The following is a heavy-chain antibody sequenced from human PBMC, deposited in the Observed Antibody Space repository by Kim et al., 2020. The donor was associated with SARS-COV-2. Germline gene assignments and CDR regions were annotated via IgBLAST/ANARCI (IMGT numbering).Heavy chain of an antibody. J-gene: IGHJ4*02. D-gene: IGHD6-19*01. V-gene: IGHV4-39*01. Sequence: YSPSLTSRVTISVATSKDQFSLRLGSVTAADTAVYYCARPDRYSSGWVPNWGQGTLVTVSS. CDR3: ARPDRYSSGWVPN.